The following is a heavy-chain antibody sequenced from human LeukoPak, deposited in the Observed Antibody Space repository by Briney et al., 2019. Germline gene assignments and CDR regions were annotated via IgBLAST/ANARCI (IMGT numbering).Heavy chain of an antibody. D-gene: IGHD4-17*01. CDR3: AKGKNYGDPRDFEY. CDR2: ISYDGSNK. J-gene: IGHJ4*02. CDR1: GFTFSSYG. Sequence: PGGSLRLSCAASGFTFSSYGMHWVRQAPGKGLEWVAVISYDGSNKYYADSVKGRFTISRDNSKNTLYLQMNSLRAEDTAVYYCAKGKNYGDPRDFEYWGQGTPVTVSS. V-gene: IGHV3-30*18.